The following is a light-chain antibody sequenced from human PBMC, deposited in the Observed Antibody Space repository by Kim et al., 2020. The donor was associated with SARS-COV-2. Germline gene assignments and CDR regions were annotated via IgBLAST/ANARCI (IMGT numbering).Light chain of an antibody. CDR2: EAS. CDR1: QAISNS. V-gene: IGKV1-27*01. J-gene: IGKJ4*01. CDR3: QNYESFPLT. Sequence: DIQMTQSPSSLSASVGDRVTITCRASQAISNSVGWYQQRPGEVPRLLIHEASTLQTGVPSRLSGSGTGTYFTLAITGIQPEDVATYYCQNYESFPLTFGGGTKVDIK.